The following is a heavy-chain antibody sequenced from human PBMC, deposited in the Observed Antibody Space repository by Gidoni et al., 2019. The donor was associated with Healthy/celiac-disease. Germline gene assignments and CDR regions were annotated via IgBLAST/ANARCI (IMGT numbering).Heavy chain of an antibody. V-gene: IGHV4-4*07. CDR1: GGSISSYY. CDR2: IYTSGST. J-gene: IGHJ5*02. Sequence: QVQLQASGPGLVKPSETLSPTCTVSGGSISSYYWGWIRQPAGKGLEWIGRIYTSGSTNYNPSLKSRVTMSVDTSKNQFSLKLSSVTAADTAVYYCARGLPAANLNWFDPWGQGTLVTVSS. D-gene: IGHD2-2*01. CDR3: ARGLPAANLNWFDP.